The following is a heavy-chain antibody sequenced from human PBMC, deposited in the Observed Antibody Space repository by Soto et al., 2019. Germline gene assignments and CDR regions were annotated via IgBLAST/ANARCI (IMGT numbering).Heavy chain of an antibody. J-gene: IGHJ1*01. CDR2: FDPEDGET. Sequence: ASVKVSCKVSGYTLTELSMHWVRQAPGKGLEWMGGFDPEDGETIYAQKFQGRVTMTEDTSTDTAYMELSSLRSEDTAVYYCATSPLYYYGSGSYSGYFQHWGQGTLVTVS. D-gene: IGHD3-10*01. CDR1: GYTLTELS. V-gene: IGHV1-24*01. CDR3: ATSPLYYYGSGSYSGYFQH.